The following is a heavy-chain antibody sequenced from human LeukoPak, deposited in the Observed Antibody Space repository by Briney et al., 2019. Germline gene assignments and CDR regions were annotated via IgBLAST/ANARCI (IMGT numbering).Heavy chain of an antibody. J-gene: IGHJ4*02. Sequence: GGSLRLSCAASGFTFSSYAMSWVRQAPGKGLEWVSTISGSGGDTFYADSVKGRFTISRDNSKNTLYLQMGSLRAEDMAVYYCARLDCSSTSCYHYFDYWGQGTLVTVSS. CDR2: ISGSGGDT. V-gene: IGHV3-23*01. CDR1: GFTFSSYA. CDR3: ARLDCSSTSCYHYFDY. D-gene: IGHD2-2*01.